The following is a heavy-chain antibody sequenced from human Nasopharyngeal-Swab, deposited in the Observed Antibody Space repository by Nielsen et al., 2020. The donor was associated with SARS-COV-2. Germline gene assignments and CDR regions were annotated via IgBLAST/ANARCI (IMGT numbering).Heavy chain of an antibody. CDR2: ISSSSSYI. Sequence: GESLKISCAASGFTFSSYSMNWVRQAPGKGLEWVSSISSSSSYIYYADSVKGRFTISRDNSTNTLYLQMNSLRVDDTAVYYCAKDVHGDYGGIDYWGQGILVTVSS. J-gene: IGHJ4*02. CDR3: AKDVHGDYGGIDY. D-gene: IGHD4-17*01. CDR1: GFTFSSYS. V-gene: IGHV3-21*01.